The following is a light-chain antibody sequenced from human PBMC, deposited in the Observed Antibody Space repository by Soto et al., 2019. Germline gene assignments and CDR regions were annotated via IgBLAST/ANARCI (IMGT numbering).Light chain of an antibody. CDR3: QQYSHSLS. Sequence: EIVMTQSPATLSVSPGERATLSCRASQSVSGNLAWYQQKPGQAPRLLIYAASTRATGCPARFSGSGSGTEFTLTISSLQSEDFAVYYCQQYSHSLSFGGGTRVEI. CDR2: AAS. V-gene: IGKV3-15*01. CDR1: QSVSGN. J-gene: IGKJ4*01.